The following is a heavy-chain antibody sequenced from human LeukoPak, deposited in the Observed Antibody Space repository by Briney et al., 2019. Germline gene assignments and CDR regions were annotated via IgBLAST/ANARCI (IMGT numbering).Heavy chain of an antibody. V-gene: IGHV3-73*01. Sequence: GGSLRVSCAASGFTFSGSAMHWVRQASGKGLEWVGRIRSKANSYATAYAASVKGRFTISRDDSKNTAYLQMNSLKTEDTAVYYCTRRGGEIGFDYWGQGTLVTVSS. CDR3: TRRGGEIGFDY. CDR1: GFTFSGSA. J-gene: IGHJ4*02. CDR2: IRSKANSYAT. D-gene: IGHD3-10*01.